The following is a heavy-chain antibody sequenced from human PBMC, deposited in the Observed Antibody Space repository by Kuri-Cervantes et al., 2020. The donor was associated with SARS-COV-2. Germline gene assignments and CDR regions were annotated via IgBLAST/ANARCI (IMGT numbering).Heavy chain of an antibody. CDR1: GFTFSSYA. CDR3: ARDADTIFGVDEFFDY. Sequence: LSLTCAASGFTFSSYAMHWVRQAPGKGLEWVAVISYDGSNKYYADSVKGRFTISRDNSKNTLYLQMNSLRAEDTAVYYCARDADTIFGVDEFFDYWGRGTLVTVSS. V-gene: IGHV3-30*04. J-gene: IGHJ4*02. CDR2: ISYDGSNK. D-gene: IGHD3-3*01.